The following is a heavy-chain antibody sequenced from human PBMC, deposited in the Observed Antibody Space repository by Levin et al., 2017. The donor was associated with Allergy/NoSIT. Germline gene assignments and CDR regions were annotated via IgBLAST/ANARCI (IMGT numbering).Heavy chain of an antibody. J-gene: IGHJ2*01. D-gene: IGHD4-17*01. CDR3: ARAPNEGYGDYQPRHWYFDL. V-gene: IGHV4-59*01. Sequence: SETLSLTCTVSGGSISSYYWSWIRQPPGKGLEWIGYIYYSGSTNYNPSLKSRVTISVDTSKNKFSLKLSSVTAADTAVYYCARAPNEGYGDYQPRHWYFDLWGRGTLVTVSS. CDR1: GGSISSYY. CDR2: IYYSGST.